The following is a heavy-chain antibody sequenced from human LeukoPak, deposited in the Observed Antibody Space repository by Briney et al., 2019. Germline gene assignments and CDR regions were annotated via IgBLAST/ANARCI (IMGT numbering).Heavy chain of an antibody. Sequence: GGSLRLSCAASGFTFSNYFMHWVRQPPGKGLVWVSRIKDDGTTNYADSVKGRFTISRDNAKNSLYLQMNSLRAEDTAVYYCARATWIQLWLGYDYWGQGTLVTVSS. CDR3: ARATWIQLWLGYDY. CDR1: GFTFSNYF. D-gene: IGHD5-18*01. V-gene: IGHV3-74*01. J-gene: IGHJ4*02. CDR2: IKDDGTT.